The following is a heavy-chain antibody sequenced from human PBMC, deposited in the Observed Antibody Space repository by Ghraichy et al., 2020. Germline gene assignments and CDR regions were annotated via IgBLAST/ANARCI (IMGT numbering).Heavy chain of an antibody. CDR2: IYSGGST. V-gene: IGHV3-53*04. J-gene: IGHJ6*02. CDR3: ARGGGYDFWSGYYYYYGMDV. Sequence: GGSLRLSCAASGFTVSSNYMSWVRQAPGKGLEWVSVIYSGGSTYYADSVKGRFTISRHNSKNTLYLQMNSLRAEDTAVYYCARGGGYDFWSGYYYYYGMDVWGQGTTVTVSS. CDR1: GFTVSSNY. D-gene: IGHD3-3*01.